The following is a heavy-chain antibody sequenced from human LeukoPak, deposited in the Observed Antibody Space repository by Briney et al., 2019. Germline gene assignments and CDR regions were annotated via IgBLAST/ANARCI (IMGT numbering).Heavy chain of an antibody. CDR1: GGSIGSYY. CDR3: ARSYDTNFDY. CDR2: IYSSGST. Sequence: SETLSLTCTVSGGSIGSYYWSWIRQPPGKGLEWIGYIYSSGSTSYNPSLKSRVTISVDRSKNQFSLKLSSVAAADTAVYYCARSYDTNFDYWGQGTLVTVSS. V-gene: IGHV4-59*01. D-gene: IGHD3-3*01. J-gene: IGHJ4*02.